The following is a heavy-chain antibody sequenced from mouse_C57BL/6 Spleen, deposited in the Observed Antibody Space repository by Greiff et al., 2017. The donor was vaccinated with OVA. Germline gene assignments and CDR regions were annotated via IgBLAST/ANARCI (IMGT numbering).Heavy chain of an antibody. CDR1: GYAFTNYL. D-gene: IGHD1-1*01. V-gene: IGHV1-54*01. J-gene: IGHJ4*01. Sequence: QVQLQQSGAELVRPGTSVKVSCKASGYAFTNYLIEWVKQRPGPGLEWIGVLNPGSGGTNYNEKFKGKATLTADKSSSTAYMQLSSLTSEDSAVYFGARGYGSSAYAMDYWGQGTSVTVSS. CDR3: ARGYGSSAYAMDY. CDR2: LNPGSGGT.